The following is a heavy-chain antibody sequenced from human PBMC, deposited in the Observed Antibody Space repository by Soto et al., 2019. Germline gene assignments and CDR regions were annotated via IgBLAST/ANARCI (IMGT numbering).Heavy chain of an antibody. Sequence: QVQLQESGPGLVKPSETLSLTCTVSGGSISSYYWSWIRQHPGKGLEWIGYIYYSGSTNYNPSLKRRVTLSVDTSKNQFSLKLSSVTAADTAVYYCARHGYYVPYWYFDLWGRGTLVTVSS. CDR2: IYYSGST. D-gene: IGHD3-10*02. CDR1: GGSISSYY. CDR3: ARHGYYVPYWYFDL. J-gene: IGHJ2*01. V-gene: IGHV4-59*08.